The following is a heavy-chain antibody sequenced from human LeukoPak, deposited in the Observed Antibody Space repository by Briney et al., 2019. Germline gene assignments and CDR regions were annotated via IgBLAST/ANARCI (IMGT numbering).Heavy chain of an antibody. CDR3: ARRVPADY. V-gene: IGHV3-30-3*01. Sequence: PGRSLRLSCAASGFTFSSYAMNWVRQAPGKGLEWVAFISYDGSNKYYADSVKGRFTISRDNSKNTLYLQMNSLRAEDTAVYYCARRVPADYWGQGTLVTVSS. CDR1: GFTFSSYA. J-gene: IGHJ4*02. CDR2: ISYDGSNK. D-gene: IGHD4/OR15-4a*01.